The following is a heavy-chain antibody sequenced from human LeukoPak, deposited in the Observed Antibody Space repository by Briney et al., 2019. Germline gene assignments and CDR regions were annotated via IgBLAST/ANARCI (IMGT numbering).Heavy chain of an antibody. CDR2: INLSGGST. J-gene: IGHJ5*02. D-gene: IGHD3-22*01. V-gene: IGHV1-46*01. CDR3: ARGPPGRVHDSSKKGLFDP. CDR1: AFTFTSYY. Sequence: ASVTVSCKASAFTFTSYYMHWVRQAPGQGLEWMGIINLSGGSTSYAQKFQGRVTLTRDTSTSTVYMELSSLRSEDTAVYYCARGPPGRVHDSSKKGLFDPWGQGTLVTVSS.